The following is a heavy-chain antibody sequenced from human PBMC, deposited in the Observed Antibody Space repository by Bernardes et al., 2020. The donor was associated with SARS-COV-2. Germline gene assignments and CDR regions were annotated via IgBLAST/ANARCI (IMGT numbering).Heavy chain of an antibody. CDR1: GFTFSDYT. CDR3: AKDDAYCGGDCYTPDAFDT. Sequence: GGSLRLSCAASGFTFSDYTMNWVRQAPGKGLEWVSVISGSGGSTLYTGSVKGRFTISRDNSKNTLYLQMNSLRAEDTAVYYCAKDDAYCGGDCYTPDAFDTWGQGTMVTVSS. J-gene: IGHJ3*02. CDR2: ISGSGGST. D-gene: IGHD2-21*01. V-gene: IGHV3-23*01.